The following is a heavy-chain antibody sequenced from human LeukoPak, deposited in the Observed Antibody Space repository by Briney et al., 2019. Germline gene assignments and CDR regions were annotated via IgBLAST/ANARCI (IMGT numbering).Heavy chain of an antibody. CDR3: ARQPVVAATGQDY. Sequence: GESLRISCKGAGYSFTSYWISWVRPMPGKGLEWMGRIDPSDSYTNYSPSFQGHVTISADKSISTAYLQWSSLKASDTAMYYCARQPVVAATGQDYWGQGTLVTVSS. CDR1: GYSFTSYW. J-gene: IGHJ4*02. V-gene: IGHV5-10-1*01. CDR2: IDPSDSYT. D-gene: IGHD2-15*01.